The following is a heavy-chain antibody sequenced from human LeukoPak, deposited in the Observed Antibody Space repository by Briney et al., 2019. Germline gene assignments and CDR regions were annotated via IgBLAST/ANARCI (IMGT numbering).Heavy chain of an antibody. D-gene: IGHD1-26*01. CDR3: ARDKYSGSYMAEDY. V-gene: IGHV3-30*04. Sequence: GGSLRLSCAASGFTFSRYTMHWVRQAPGKGLEWVAVISYDGSNKYYADSAKDRFTISRDNSKNTLYLQMNSLRAEDTAVYYCARDKYSGSYMAEDYWGQGTLVTVSS. CDR1: GFTFSRYT. J-gene: IGHJ4*02. CDR2: ISYDGSNK.